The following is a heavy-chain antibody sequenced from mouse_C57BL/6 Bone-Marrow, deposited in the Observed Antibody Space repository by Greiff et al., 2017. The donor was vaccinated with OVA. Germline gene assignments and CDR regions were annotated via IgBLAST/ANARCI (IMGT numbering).Heavy chain of an antibody. CDR1: GFNIKDDY. J-gene: IGHJ2*01. V-gene: IGHV14-4*01. Sequence: EVMLVESGAELVRPGASVKLSCTASGFNIKDDYMHWVKQRPEQGLEWIGWIDPENGDTEYASKFQGKATITADTSYNTAYLQLSSLTSEDTAVYYCTSYGNFDYWGQGTTLTVSS. CDR2: IDPENGDT. CDR3: TSYGNFDY. D-gene: IGHD2-1*01.